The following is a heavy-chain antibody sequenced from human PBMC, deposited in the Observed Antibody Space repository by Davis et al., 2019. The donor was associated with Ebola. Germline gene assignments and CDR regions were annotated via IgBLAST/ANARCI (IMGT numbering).Heavy chain of an antibody. Sequence: PSETLSLTCTVSGGSVSSGSYYWSWIRQPPGKGLEWIGYIYYSGSTNYNPSLKSRVTISVDTSKNQFSLKLSSVTAADTAVYYCARGTDFWGFDPWGQGTLVTVSS. J-gene: IGHJ5*02. V-gene: IGHV4-61*01. CDR3: ARGTDFWGFDP. D-gene: IGHD3-3*01. CDR2: IYYSGST. CDR1: GGSVSSGSYY.